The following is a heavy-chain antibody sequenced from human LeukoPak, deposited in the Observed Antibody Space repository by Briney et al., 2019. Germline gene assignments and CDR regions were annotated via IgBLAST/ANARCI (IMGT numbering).Heavy chain of an antibody. D-gene: IGHD3-10*01. J-gene: IGHJ4*02. CDR1: GFTFSSYG. CDR3: AREDGSGDYYFDY. CDR2: IWYDGSNK. Sequence: PGRSLRLSCAASGFTFSSYGMHWVRQAPGNGLEWVAVIWYDGSNKYYADSVKGRFTISRDNSKNTLYLQMNSLRAEDTAVYYCAREDGSGDYYFDYWGQGTLVTVSS. V-gene: IGHV3-33*01.